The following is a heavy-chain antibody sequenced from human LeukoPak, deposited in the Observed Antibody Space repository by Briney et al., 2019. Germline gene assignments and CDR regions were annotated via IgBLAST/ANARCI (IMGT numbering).Heavy chain of an antibody. D-gene: IGHD2-2*01. CDR2: INPSGGSI. CDR3: ARGIVWDIVVVPAALGFDY. CDR1: GYTFTSYY. V-gene: IGHV1-46*01. Sequence: ASVKVSCKASGYTFTSYYMHWVRQAPGQGLEWMGIINPSGGSISYAQKFQGRVTMTRVTSTSTVYMELSSLRSEDTAVYFCARGIVWDIVVVPAALGFDYWGQGTLVTVSS. J-gene: IGHJ4*02.